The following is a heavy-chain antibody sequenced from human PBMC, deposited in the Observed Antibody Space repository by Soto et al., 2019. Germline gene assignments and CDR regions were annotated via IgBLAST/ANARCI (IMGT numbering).Heavy chain of an antibody. J-gene: IGHJ6*02. CDR1: GFTFSSYG. V-gene: IGHV3-33*01. Sequence: GGSLRLSCAASGFTFSSYGMHWVRQAPGKGLEWVAVIWYGGSNKYFADSVKGRFTISRDNSKNTLYLQMNSLRAEDTAVYYCAREVGDYEGYYSYYGMDVWGQGTTVTVSS. CDR3: AREVGDYEGYYSYYGMDV. D-gene: IGHD4-17*01. CDR2: IWYGGSNK.